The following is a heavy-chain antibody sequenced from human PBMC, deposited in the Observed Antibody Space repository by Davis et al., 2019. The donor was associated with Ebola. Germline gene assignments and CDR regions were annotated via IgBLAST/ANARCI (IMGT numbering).Heavy chain of an antibody. V-gene: IGHV1-18*04. CDR3: ARGPLYYYGSGTGDY. CDR2: INPHNGNT. Sequence: AASVKVSCKTSGYTFTNYGITWVRQAPGQGLEWMGWINPHNGNTNYAQNVQGRVTMTTDTSTSTAYMEVGSLRSDDTAVYYCARGPLYYYGSGTGDYWGQGTLVTVSS. D-gene: IGHD3-10*01. CDR1: GYTFTNYG. J-gene: IGHJ4*02.